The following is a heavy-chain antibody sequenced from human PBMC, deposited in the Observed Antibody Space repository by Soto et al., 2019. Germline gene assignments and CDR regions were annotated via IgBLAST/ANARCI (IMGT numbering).Heavy chain of an antibody. D-gene: IGHD6-13*01. CDR1: GGSFGGYY. J-gene: IGHJ5*02. CDR3: ARGRGGIAAAASNWFDP. Sequence: PSETLSLTCAVYGGSFGGYYWSWIRQPPGKGLEGIGEINHSGSTNYNPSLKSRVTISVDTSKNQFYLKLSSVTAADTAVYYCARGRGGIAAAASNWFDPGGQGTVVTVSS. V-gene: IGHV4-34*01. CDR2: INHSGST.